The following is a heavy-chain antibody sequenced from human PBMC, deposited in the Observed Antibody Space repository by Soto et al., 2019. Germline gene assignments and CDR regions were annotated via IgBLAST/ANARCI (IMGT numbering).Heavy chain of an antibody. CDR2: IYYSGST. CDR1: GVSVSVTSYY. J-gene: IGHJ2*01. Sequence: SETLSLTCTVSGVSVSVTSYYWSWIRQPPGKGLEWIGYIYYSGSTNYNPSLKSRVTMSVDTSKNQFSLKLSSVTAADTAVYYCARGGGGSFFWHFDLWGRGTLVTVS. CDR3: ARGGGGSFFWHFDL. D-gene: IGHD2-15*01. V-gene: IGHV4-61*01.